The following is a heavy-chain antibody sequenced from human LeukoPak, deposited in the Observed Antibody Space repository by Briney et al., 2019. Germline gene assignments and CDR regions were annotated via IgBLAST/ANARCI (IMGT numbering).Heavy chain of an antibody. D-gene: IGHD3-22*01. CDR2: ISGSGGST. CDR3: AKDYGYYYDSSGYYPGAFDI. J-gene: IGHJ3*02. V-gene: IGHV3-23*01. Sequence: GGSLRLSCAASGFTFSSYAMSWVRQAPGKGLEWVSAISGSGGSTYYADSVKGRFTISRDNSKNTLYLQMNSLRAEDTAVYHCAKDYGYYYDSSGYYPGAFDIWGQGTMVTVSS. CDR1: GFTFSSYA.